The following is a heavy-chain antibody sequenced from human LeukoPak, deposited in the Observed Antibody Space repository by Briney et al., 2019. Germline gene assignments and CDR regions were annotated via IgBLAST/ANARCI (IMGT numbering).Heavy chain of an antibody. CDR2: ISGSGTI. J-gene: IGHJ6*04. D-gene: IGHD3-9*01. CDR1: GGSIHSY. V-gene: IGHV4-4*07. CDR3: AKDFRYFDWSNIGTVMDV. Sequence: SETLSLTCTVSGGSIHSYWSWIRQPAGKGLEWIGRISGSGTITYNPALQSRLTISIDTSKNQFSLKLMSVTAADTAVYYCAKDFRYFDWSNIGTVMDVWGKGTTVTISS.